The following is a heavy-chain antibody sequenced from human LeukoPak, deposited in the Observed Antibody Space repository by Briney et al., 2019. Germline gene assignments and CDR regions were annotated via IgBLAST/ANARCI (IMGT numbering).Heavy chain of an antibody. CDR1: GDSISSGAYS. V-gene: IGHV4-30-2*01. CDR3: TRELRFANAPGSWLDP. D-gene: IGHD3-10*01. CDR2: IFHTGST. J-gene: IGHJ5*02. Sequence: SETLSLTCVVSGDSISSGAYSWSWIRQPPGKGLEWIGYIFHTGSTFYNPSLKSRVTISVDNSKNQFSLRLSSVTAADTAVYYCTRELRFANAPGSWLDPWGQGTLVIVSS.